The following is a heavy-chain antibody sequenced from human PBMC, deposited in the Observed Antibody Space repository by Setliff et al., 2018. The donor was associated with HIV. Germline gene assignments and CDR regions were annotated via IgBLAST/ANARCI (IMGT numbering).Heavy chain of an antibody. CDR1: GGTFSSYV. D-gene: IGHD3-22*01. CDR3: ATGVWENLDLQRDYYDSSAPSADI. J-gene: IGHJ3*02. CDR2: IIPMYGVT. V-gene: IGHV1-69*05. Sequence: SVKVSCKASGGTFSSYVISWVGQAPGQGPEWMGGIIPMYGVTNYAQKFQGRVTITTDESTSTAYMELSSLRSEDTAVYFCATGVWENLDLQRDYYDSSAPSADIWGQGTMVTVSS.